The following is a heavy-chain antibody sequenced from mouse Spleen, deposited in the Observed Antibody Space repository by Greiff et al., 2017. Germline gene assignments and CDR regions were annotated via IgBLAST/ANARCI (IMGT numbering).Heavy chain of an antibody. V-gene: IGHV5-9*04. CDR3: ARHRWLLVDAMDY. J-gene: IGHJ4*01. CDR1: GFTFSSYA. Sequence: EVKVEESGGGLVKLGGSLKLSCAASGFTFSSYAMSWVRQTPEKRLEWVATISSGGGNTYYPDSVKGRFTISRDNAKNTLYLQMSSLKSEDTAMYYCARHRWLLVDAMDYWGQGTSVTVSS. D-gene: IGHD1-1*02. CDR2: ISSGGGNT.